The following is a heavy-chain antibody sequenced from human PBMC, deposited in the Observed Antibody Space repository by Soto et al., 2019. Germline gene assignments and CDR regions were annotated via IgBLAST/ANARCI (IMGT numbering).Heavy chain of an antibody. CDR2: INHSGSS. V-gene: IGHV4-34*01. CDR3: ARGGANHNWFDP. D-gene: IGHD1-26*01. Sequence: QVQLQQWGAGLLKPSETLSLTCAVYGESFSGYYWSWIRQPPGKGLEWIGEINHSGSSKYNSSLKRRLTISGDTSKNQFSLKLSCVTAADTAIYYCARGGANHNWFDPWGQGTLVTVSS. J-gene: IGHJ5*02. CDR1: GESFSGYY.